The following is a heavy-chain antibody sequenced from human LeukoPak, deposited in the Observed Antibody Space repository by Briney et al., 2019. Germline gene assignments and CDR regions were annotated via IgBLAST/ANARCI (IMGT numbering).Heavy chain of an antibody. CDR1: GFTLSSYW. CDR2: IKQDGSEK. J-gene: IGHJ4*02. D-gene: IGHD3-10*01. Sequence: SGGSLRLSCAASGFTLSSYWMSWVRQAPGKGLEWVANIKQDGSEKYYVDSVKGRFTISRDNAKNSLYLQMNSLRAEDTAVYYCAREDGSGSYFVDYWGQGTLVTVSS. V-gene: IGHV3-7*01. CDR3: AREDGSGSYFVDY.